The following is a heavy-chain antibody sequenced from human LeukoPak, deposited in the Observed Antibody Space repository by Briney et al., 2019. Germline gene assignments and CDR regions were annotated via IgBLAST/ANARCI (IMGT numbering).Heavy chain of an antibody. CDR2: INPNSGGT. V-gene: IGHV1-2*06. J-gene: IGHJ6*02. CDR1: GYIFPDYY. Sequence: ASVKVSCKGSGYIFPDYYIYWVRQAPGQGLEWMGRINPNSGGTNYAQKFRGRVTMTRDTSISTVYMELSRLRSDDTAVYYCARDGGYCSSGTVCYSRAEYYYYGMDVWGQGTTVTVSS. D-gene: IGHD2-2*01. CDR3: ARDGGYCSSGTVCYSRAEYYYYGMDV.